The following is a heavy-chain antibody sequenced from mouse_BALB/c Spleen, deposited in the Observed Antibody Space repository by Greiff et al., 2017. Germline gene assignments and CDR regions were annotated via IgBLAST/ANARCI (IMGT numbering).Heavy chain of an antibody. CDR2: IYPGDGDT. V-gene: IGHV1-80*01. CDR3: ARDRGDY. J-gene: IGHJ2*01. CDR1: GYAFSSYW. Sequence: QVHVKQSGAELVRPGSSVKISCKASGYAFSSYWMNWVKQRPGQGLEWIGQIYPGDGDTNYNGKFKGKATLTADKSSSTAYMQLSSLTSEDSAVYFCARDRGDYWGQGTTLTVSS.